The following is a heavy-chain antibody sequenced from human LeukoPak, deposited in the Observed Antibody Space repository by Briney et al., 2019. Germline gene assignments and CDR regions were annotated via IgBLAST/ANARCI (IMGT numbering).Heavy chain of an antibody. CDR2: IYSGGST. CDR3: ARDSHYGSGSYYLVGWFDP. D-gene: IGHD3-10*01. J-gene: IGHJ5*02. V-gene: IGHV3-53*01. Sequence: GGSLRLSCAASGFTVSSNYMSWVRQAPGKGLEWVSVIYSGGSTYYADSVKGRFTISRDNAKNSLYLQMNSLRAEDTAVYYCARDSHYGSGSYYLVGWFDPWAREPWSPSPQ. CDR1: GFTVSSNY.